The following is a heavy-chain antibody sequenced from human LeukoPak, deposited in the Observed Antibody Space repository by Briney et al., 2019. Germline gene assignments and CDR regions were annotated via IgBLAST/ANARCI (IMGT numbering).Heavy chain of an antibody. D-gene: IGHD6-19*01. J-gene: IGHJ4*02. V-gene: IGHV4-34*01. Sequence: SETLSLTCAVYGGSFSGYYWSWIRQPPGKGLEWIGEINHSGSTNYNPSLKSRVTISVDTSKNQFSLELSSVTAADTAVYYCARDRSGWYPWYFDYWGQGTLVTVSS. CDR1: GGSFSGYY. CDR2: INHSGST. CDR3: ARDRSGWYPWYFDY.